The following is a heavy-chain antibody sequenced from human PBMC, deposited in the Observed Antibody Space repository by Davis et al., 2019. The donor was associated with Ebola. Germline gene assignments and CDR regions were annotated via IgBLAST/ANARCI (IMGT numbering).Heavy chain of an antibody. J-gene: IGHJ6*02. CDR3: ARGGLVYCSGGSCYGENYYYGMDV. V-gene: IGHV3-30-3*01. CDR2: ISYDGSNK. D-gene: IGHD2-15*01. Sequence: GESLKISCAASGFTFSSYAMHWVRQAPGKGLEWVAVISYDGSNKYYADSVKGRFTISRDNSKNTLYLQMNSLRAEDTAVYYCARGGLVYCSGGSCYGENYYYGMDVWGQGTTVTVSS. CDR1: GFTFSSYA.